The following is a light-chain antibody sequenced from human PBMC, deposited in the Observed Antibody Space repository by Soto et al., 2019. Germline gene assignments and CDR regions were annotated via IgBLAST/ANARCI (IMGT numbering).Light chain of an antibody. J-gene: IGKJ4*01. V-gene: IGKV1-5*03. Sequence: DIQMAPSPSTLSASVGDRVPITCRASQNINVWLAWYQQKPGKAPNLLIYKASTLESGVPSRFSGSGSGTEFTLTISTLQPDDFATYYCQQYYSFSPLTFGGGTKVDI. CDR3: QQYYSFSPLT. CDR1: QNINVW. CDR2: KAS.